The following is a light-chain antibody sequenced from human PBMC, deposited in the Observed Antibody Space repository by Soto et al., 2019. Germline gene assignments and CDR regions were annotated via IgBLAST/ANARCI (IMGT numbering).Light chain of an antibody. CDR1: QRISTY. J-gene: IGKJ1*01. Sequence: DIQLTQSPSSLSASVGDRITITCRASQRISTYLNWYQHKAGKAPQLVIYTASSLHSGVPSRFSGSGSGTDFTLTISSLQPEDFATYYCQQNYDTPWTFGQGTKVEVK. CDR2: TAS. V-gene: IGKV1-39*01. CDR3: QQNYDTPWT.